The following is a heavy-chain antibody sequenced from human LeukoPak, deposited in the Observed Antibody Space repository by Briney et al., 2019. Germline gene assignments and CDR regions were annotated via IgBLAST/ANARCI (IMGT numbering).Heavy chain of an antibody. CDR3: AREVRGVIILGRWFDP. J-gene: IGHJ5*02. Sequence: ASVKVSCKASGYTFTSYYMHWVRQAPGQGLEWMGIINPSGGSTSYAQKFQGRVTMTRNTSISTAYMELSSLRSEDTAVYYCAREVRGVIILGRWFDPWGQGTLVTVSS. D-gene: IGHD3-10*01. CDR2: INPSGGST. CDR1: GYTFTSYY. V-gene: IGHV1-46*01.